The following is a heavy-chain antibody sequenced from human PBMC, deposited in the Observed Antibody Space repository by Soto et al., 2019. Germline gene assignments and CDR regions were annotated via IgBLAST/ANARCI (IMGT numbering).Heavy chain of an antibody. Sequence: QVQLVQSGAEVKMPGSSVKVSCTASGGTFDTYARSWVRQAPGQGLEWLGGIIPIFTKPNYARKFQGRITITADESTTTVYLDLSSLTSDDTAVYYCARTGDIVVVGDFYYGMDVWGQGTTVSVSS. CDR1: GGTFDTYA. CDR3: ARTGDIVVVGDFYYGMDV. J-gene: IGHJ6*02. CDR2: IIPIFTKP. V-gene: IGHV1-69*01. D-gene: IGHD2-2*01.